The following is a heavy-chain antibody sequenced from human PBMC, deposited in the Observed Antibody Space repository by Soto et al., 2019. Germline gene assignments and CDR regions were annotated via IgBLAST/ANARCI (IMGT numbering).Heavy chain of an antibody. CDR2: ISGSGGST. V-gene: IGHV3-23*01. J-gene: IGHJ4*02. D-gene: IGHD6-13*01. CDR1: GFTFSSYA. Sequence: GGSLRLSCAASGFTFSSYAMSWVRQAPGKGLEWVSAISGSGGSTYYADSVKGRFTISRDNSKNTLYLQMNSLRAEDTAVYYCAKSDSSSWSPETGAFDYWGQGTLVTVSS. CDR3: AKSDSSSWSPETGAFDY.